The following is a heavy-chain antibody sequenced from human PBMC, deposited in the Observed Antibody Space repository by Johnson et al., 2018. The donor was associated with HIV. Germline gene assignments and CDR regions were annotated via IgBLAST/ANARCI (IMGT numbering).Heavy chain of an antibody. D-gene: IGHD4-17*01. CDR3: ARDSTPWGGDYVDYAFDI. CDR2: ISYDGSNK. Sequence: QVQLVESGGGVVQPGRSLRLSCAASGFTFSSYGMHWVRQAPGKGLEWVAVISYDGSNKYYADSVKGRCTIPRDNSKNSLYLKMNSLRAEETAVYYCARDSTPWGGDYVDYAFDIWGQGTMVTVSS. CDR1: GFTFSSYG. J-gene: IGHJ3*02. V-gene: IGHV3-33*05.